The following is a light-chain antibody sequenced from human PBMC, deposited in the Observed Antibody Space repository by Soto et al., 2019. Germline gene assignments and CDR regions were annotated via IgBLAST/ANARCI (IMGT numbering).Light chain of an antibody. CDR3: QQYNNWPPWT. Sequence: EIVMTHSPATLSVSPGERATLSCMASQSVSSNLAWYQQKPGQAPRLLIYGASTRATGIPARFSGSGSGTEFTLTISSLQSEDFAVYYCQQYNNWPPWTFGQGTMVDIK. CDR2: GAS. CDR1: QSVSSN. V-gene: IGKV3-15*01. J-gene: IGKJ1*01.